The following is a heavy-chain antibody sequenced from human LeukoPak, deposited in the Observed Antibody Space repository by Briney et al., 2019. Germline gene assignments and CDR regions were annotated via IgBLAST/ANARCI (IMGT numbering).Heavy chain of an antibody. CDR2: ISSSSSYI. D-gene: IGHD2-2*01. V-gene: IGHV3-21*01. J-gene: IGHJ4*02. CDR1: GFTFSSYS. CDR3: ARESPPAAMPSRPFDY. Sequence: GSLRLSCAASGFTFSSYSMNWVRQAPGKGLEWVSSISSSSSYIYYADSVKGRFTISRDNAKNSLYLQMNSLRAEDTAVYYCARESPPAAMPSRPFDYWGQGTLVTVSP.